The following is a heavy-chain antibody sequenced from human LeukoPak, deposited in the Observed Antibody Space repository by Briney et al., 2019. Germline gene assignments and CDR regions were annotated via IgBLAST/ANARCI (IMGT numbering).Heavy chain of an antibody. CDR2: INQDGSEK. J-gene: IGHJ4*02. CDR3: ARDGGTGMVTTFDY. V-gene: IGHV3-7*01. Sequence: AGGSVRLSCGASGFMFSNYWMSWVRQAPGKGLEWVANINQDGSEKYSVDSVKGRFTISRDNAKNSLYLQMNSLRVEDTAIYYCARDGGTGMVTTFDYWGQGILVTVSS. CDR1: GFMFSNYW. D-gene: IGHD2-21*02.